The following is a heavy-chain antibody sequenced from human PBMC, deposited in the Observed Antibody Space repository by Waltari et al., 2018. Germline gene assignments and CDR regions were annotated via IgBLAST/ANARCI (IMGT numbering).Heavy chain of an antibody. CDR1: GFTFSSYG. D-gene: IGHD5-18*01. Sequence: QVQLVESGGGVVQPGRSLRLSCAASGFTFSSYGMHWVRQAPGKGLEWVAVIWYDGSNKYYADSVKGRFTISRDNSKNTLYLQMNSLRAEDTAMYYCASSAPLQLWSHGYWGQGTLVTVSS. J-gene: IGHJ4*02. CDR2: IWYDGSNK. CDR3: ASSAPLQLWSHGY. V-gene: IGHV3-33*08.